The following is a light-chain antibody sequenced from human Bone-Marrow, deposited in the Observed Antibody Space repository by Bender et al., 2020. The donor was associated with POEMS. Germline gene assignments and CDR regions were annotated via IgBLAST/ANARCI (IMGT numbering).Light chain of an antibody. V-gene: IGLV3-25*03. J-gene: IGLJ2*01. Sequence: SYDLTHPPSVSLSPAQTARITCSGAALAKDYACWYQNRPGQAPVLLLYKDSGRPSGIPERFSGSSSGSTVTLTISGVQAEDEAEYYCQSADSSRSHVVFGGGTKLTVV. CDR2: KDS. CDR3: QSADSSRSHVV. CDR1: ALAKDY.